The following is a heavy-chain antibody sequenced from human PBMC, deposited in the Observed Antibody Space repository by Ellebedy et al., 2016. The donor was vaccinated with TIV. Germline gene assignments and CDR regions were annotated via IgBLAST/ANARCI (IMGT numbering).Heavy chain of an antibody. CDR1: GFTFSSYG. V-gene: IGHV3-23*01. J-gene: IGHJ4*02. CDR3: AKSHYDFWSGSFDY. CDR2: ISGSGGST. Sequence: GESLKISCAASGFTFSSYGMHWVRQAPGKGLEWVSAISGSGGSTYYADSVKGRFTISRDNSKNTLYLQMNSLRAEDTAVYYCAKSHYDFWSGSFDYWGQGTLVTVSS. D-gene: IGHD3-3*01.